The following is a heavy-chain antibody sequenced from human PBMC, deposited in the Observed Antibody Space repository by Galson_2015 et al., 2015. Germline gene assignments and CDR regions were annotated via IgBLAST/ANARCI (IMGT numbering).Heavy chain of an antibody. Sequence: LRLSCAASGFTFGDYSMNWVRQAPGKGLEWVSSISSSSSYIYYADSVKGRFTISRDNAKNSLYLRMNSLSAEDTAVYYCARYYYASGTHFDYWGQGTLVTVSS. V-gene: IGHV3-21*01. CDR1: GFTFGDYS. J-gene: IGHJ4*02. CDR2: ISSSSSYI. D-gene: IGHD3-10*01. CDR3: ARYYYASGTHFDY.